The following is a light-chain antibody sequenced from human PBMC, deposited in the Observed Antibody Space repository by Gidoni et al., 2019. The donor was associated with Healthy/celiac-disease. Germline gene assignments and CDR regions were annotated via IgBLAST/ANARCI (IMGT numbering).Light chain of an antibody. J-gene: IGKJ4*01. CDR2: DAS. Sequence: DIQMTQSPSSLSASVGDRVNITCQASKDISNYLNWYQQKPGKAPKILIYDASNFETGVPSRFSGSGSGTDFTFTISSLQPEDIATYYCQQYDNLPPLTFGGGTKVEIK. V-gene: IGKV1-33*01. CDR1: KDISNY. CDR3: QQYDNLPPLT.